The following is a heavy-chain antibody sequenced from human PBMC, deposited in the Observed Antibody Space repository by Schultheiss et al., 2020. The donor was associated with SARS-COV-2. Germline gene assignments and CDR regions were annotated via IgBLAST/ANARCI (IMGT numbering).Heavy chain of an antibody. D-gene: IGHD2-2*01. V-gene: IGHV4-39*07. CDR3: AREREYQLPPYYYYYYMDV. CDR1: GGSISSSSYY. J-gene: IGHJ6*03. Sequence: SETLSLTCAVSGGSISSSSYYWGWIRQPPGKGLEWIGSIYYSGSTYYNPSLKSRVTISVDKSKNQFSLKLSSVTAADTAVYYCAREREYQLPPYYYYYYMDVWGKGTTVTVSS. CDR2: IYYSGST.